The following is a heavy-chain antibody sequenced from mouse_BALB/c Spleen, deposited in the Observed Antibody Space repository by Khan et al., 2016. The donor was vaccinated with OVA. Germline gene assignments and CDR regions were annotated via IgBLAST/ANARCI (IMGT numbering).Heavy chain of an antibody. Sequence: VELVESGPGLVAPSQSLSITCTVSGFSLSRYNIHWVRQPPGKGLEWLGMIGGGGDTDYNSTLKSRLSISKDNSKSQVFLKMNSLQTDDTAMYYCAGTYYRYDGYYAMDYWGQGTSVTVSS. CDR3: AGTYYRYDGYYAMDY. V-gene: IGHV2-6-4*01. CDR2: IGGGGDT. D-gene: IGHD2-14*01. J-gene: IGHJ4*01. CDR1: GFSLSRYN.